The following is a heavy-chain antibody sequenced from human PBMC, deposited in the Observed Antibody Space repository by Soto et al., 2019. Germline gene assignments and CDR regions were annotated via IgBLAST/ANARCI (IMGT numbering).Heavy chain of an antibody. D-gene: IGHD3-3*01. V-gene: IGHV1-69*13. CDR1: GGTFSSYS. Sequence: SVKVSCKASGGTFSSYSISWVRQAPGKGLEWMGGIIPIFGTANYAQKFQGRVTITADESTSTAYMELSSLRSEDTAVYYCARSYYDFWSGYYSYYYYYGMDVWGQGTTVTVSS. CDR2: IIPIFGTA. J-gene: IGHJ6*02. CDR3: ARSYYDFWSGYYSYYYYYGMDV.